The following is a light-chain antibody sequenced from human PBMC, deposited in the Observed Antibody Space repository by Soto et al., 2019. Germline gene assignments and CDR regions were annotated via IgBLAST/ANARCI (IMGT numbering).Light chain of an antibody. J-gene: IGKJ1*01. Sequence: IQMTQSPSSLSASVGDRVTITCQASQNINNYLNWYQQKPGRAPSLLIYDASTLESGVPSRFSGSGSGTEFTLTISSLQPEDFATYCCQHYSTVWSFGQGTKVDIK. CDR3: QHYSTVWS. CDR1: QNINNY. V-gene: IGKV1-5*01. CDR2: DAS.